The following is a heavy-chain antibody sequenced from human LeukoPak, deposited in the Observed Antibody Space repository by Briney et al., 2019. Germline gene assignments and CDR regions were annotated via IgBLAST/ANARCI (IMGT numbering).Heavy chain of an antibody. D-gene: IGHD1-7*01. V-gene: IGHV1-69*13. Sequence: SVKASCKASGGTFSSYAISWVRQAPGQGLEWMGGIIPIFGTANYAQKFQGRVTITADESTSTAYMELSSLRSEDTAVYYCARGDWNSYVPNYDAFDIWGQGTMVTVSS. CDR3: ARGDWNSYVPNYDAFDI. CDR2: IIPIFGTA. CDR1: GGTFSSYA. J-gene: IGHJ3*02.